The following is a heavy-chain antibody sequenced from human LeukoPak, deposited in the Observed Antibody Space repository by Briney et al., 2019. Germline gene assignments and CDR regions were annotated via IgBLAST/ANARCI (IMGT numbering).Heavy chain of an antibody. CDR1: GGTFSSYA. V-gene: IGHV1-69*05. CDR2: IIPIFGTA. J-gene: IGHJ3*02. Sequence: SVKVSCKASGGTFSSYAISWVRQAPGQGLEWMGGIIPIFGTANYAQKFQGRVTITTDESTSTAYMELSCLRSEDTAVYYCARGGYYYDSSGYYYLGAFDIWGQGTMVTVSS. D-gene: IGHD3-22*01. CDR3: ARGGYYYDSSGYYYLGAFDI.